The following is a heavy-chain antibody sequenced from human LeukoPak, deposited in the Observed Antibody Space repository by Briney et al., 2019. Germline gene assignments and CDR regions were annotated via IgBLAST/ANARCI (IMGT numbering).Heavy chain of an antibody. CDR1: GYTFSGYY. CDR2: INPKSGGT. V-gene: IGHV1-2*02. D-gene: IGHD3-22*01. CDR3: ARDSSGYYSRWDY. J-gene: IGHJ4*02. Sequence: ASVKVSCKASGYTFSGYYMHWVRQAPGQGLEWMGWINPKSGGTNEAQKFHDRVTMTRDTSIRTAYMELSRLRSDDTAVYYCARDSSGYYSRWDYWGQGTLVTVSS.